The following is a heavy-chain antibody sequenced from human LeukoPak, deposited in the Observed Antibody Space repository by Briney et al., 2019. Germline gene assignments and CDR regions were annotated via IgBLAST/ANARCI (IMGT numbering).Heavy chain of an antibody. V-gene: IGHV2-5*01. J-gene: IGHJ2*01. Sequence: SGPTLVNPTQTFTLTCTFSGFSLSANGVGVGWIRQPPGKALEWLALIYWNDDKRYSPSLKSRLTITKDTSKNQVVLTMTNIDPVDTATYYCAHTVSYGDYVSWYFDLWGRGTLVTVSS. D-gene: IGHD4-17*01. CDR3: AHTVSYGDYVSWYFDL. CDR1: GFSLSANGVG. CDR2: IYWNDDK.